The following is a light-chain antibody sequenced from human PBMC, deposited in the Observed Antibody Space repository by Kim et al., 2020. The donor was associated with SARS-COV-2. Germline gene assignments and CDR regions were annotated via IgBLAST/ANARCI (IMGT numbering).Light chain of an antibody. CDR2: EVN. J-gene: IGLJ1*01. CDR1: SSDVGSYNR. Sequence: GQSFTISCTGTSSDVGSYNRVSWYQQPPGTAPRLIISEVNNRPSGIPDRFSGSKSGNTASLTISGLQAEDEADYYCLSYTSTSTFVFGTGTKVTVL. CDR3: LSYTSTSTFV. V-gene: IGLV2-18*02.